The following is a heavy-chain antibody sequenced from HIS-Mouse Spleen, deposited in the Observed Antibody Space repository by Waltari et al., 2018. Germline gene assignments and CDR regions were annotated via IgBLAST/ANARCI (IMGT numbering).Heavy chain of an antibody. J-gene: IGHJ2*01. V-gene: IGHV4-39*07. Sequence: QLQLQESGPGLVKPSETLSLTCTVSGGSISSSSYYWAWFRQPPGKGLEWIGSIYYRGSTYYNPSLKSRGTRSVDTSKNQFSLKLSSVTAADTAVYYCAREIPYSSSWYDWYFDLWGRGTLVTVSS. CDR2: IYYRGST. CDR3: AREIPYSSSWYDWYFDL. CDR1: GGSISSSSYY. D-gene: IGHD6-13*01.